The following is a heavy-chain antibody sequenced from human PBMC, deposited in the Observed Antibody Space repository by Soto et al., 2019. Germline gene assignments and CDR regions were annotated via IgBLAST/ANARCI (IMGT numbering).Heavy chain of an antibody. Sequence: GGSLRLSCAASGFTFSSYAMSWVRQAPGKGLEWVSAISGSGGSTYYADSGKGRFTISRDNSKNTLYLQMNSLRAEDTAVYYCAKDRDPTVTQSDPHYFDYWGQGTLVTVSS. CDR3: AKDRDPTVTQSDPHYFDY. CDR1: GFTFSSYA. J-gene: IGHJ4*02. CDR2: ISGSGGST. V-gene: IGHV3-23*01. D-gene: IGHD4-17*01.